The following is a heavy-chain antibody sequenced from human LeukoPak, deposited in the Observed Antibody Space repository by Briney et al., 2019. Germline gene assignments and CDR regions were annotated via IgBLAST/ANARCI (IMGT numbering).Heavy chain of an antibody. CDR3: ARGSSTAATITY. CDR2: IFHSGST. D-gene: IGHD5-12*01. Sequence: PSETLSLTCTVSGYSIGSGYYWGWIRQPPGKGLEWIGSIFHSGSTYYNPSLRSRVTISVDTSKNQFSLKLSSVTAADTAVYYCARGSSTAATITYWGQGTLVTVSS. CDR1: GYSIGSGYY. J-gene: IGHJ4*02. V-gene: IGHV4-38-2*02.